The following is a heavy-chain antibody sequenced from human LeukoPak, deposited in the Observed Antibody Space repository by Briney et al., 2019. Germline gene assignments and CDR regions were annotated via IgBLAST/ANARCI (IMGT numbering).Heavy chain of an antibody. V-gene: IGHV3-7*01. D-gene: IGHD3-16*01. CDR1: GFTFSSYW. CDR3: ASSPWGYYYGMDV. Sequence: SGGSLRLSCAASGFTFSSYWMSWVRQAPGKGLEWVANIKQDGSEKYYVDSVKGRFTISRDNAKNSLYLQMNSLRAEDTAVYYCASSPWGYYYGMDVWGQGTTVTVSS. J-gene: IGHJ6*02. CDR2: IKQDGSEK.